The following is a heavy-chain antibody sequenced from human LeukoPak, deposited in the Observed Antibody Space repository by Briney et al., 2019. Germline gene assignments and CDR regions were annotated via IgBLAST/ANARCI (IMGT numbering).Heavy chain of an antibody. Sequence: ERSLRLSCAASGFTFSTYAMHWVRQAPGEGLEWVAAISSDGNHKHFADSVKGRFTISRDNSKNTLFLQMNSLRPEDTAVYYCARDRLAPPGVYWFDPWGQGTLVTVSS. J-gene: IGHJ5*02. D-gene: IGHD6-13*01. V-gene: IGHV3-30-3*01. CDR1: GFTFSTYA. CDR2: ISSDGNHK. CDR3: ARDRLAPPGVYWFDP.